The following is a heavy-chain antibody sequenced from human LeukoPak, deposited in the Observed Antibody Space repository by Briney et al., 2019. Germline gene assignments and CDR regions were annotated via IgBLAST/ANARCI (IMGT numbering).Heavy chain of an antibody. D-gene: IGHD1-26*01. CDR2: IYYSGST. Sequence: SETLSLTCAVYGGSFSSYYWGWIRQPPGKGLEWIGSIYYSGSTYYNPSLKSRVTISVETSKKQFSLKLSSVTAADTAVYYCASSVVELAHYYMDVWGKGTTVTVSS. V-gene: IGHV4-39*01. CDR1: GGSFSSYY. CDR3: ASSVVELAHYYMDV. J-gene: IGHJ6*03.